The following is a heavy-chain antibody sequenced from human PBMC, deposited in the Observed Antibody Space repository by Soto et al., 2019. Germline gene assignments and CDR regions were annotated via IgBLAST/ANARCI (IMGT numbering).Heavy chain of an antibody. Sequence: GASVKVSCKASGYTFTGYYMHWVRQAPGQGLEWMGWINPNSGGTNYAQKFQGWVTMTRDTPISTAYMELSRLRSDDTAVYYCTRGSTGDYYYYGMDVWGQGTTVTVSS. CDR3: TRGSTGDYYYYGMDV. CDR2: INPNSGGT. CDR1: GYTFTGYY. V-gene: IGHV1-2*04. J-gene: IGHJ6*02. D-gene: IGHD2-8*02.